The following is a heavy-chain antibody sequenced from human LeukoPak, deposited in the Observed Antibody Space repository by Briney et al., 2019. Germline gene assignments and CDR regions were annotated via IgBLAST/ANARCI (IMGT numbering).Heavy chain of an antibody. J-gene: IGHJ6*02. V-gene: IGHV1-69*04. D-gene: IGHD3-3*01. Sequence: SVKVSCKASVGTFSSYAISWVRQAPGQGLEWMGRIIPIFGIANYAQKFQGRVTITADKSTSTAYMELSSLRSEDTAVYYCATVYDSLDVWGQGTTVTVSS. CDR3: ATVYDSLDV. CDR2: IIPIFGIA. CDR1: VGTFSSYA.